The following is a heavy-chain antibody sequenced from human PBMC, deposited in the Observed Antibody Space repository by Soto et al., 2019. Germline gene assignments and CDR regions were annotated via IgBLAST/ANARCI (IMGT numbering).Heavy chain of an antibody. CDR2: ISGSGGST. D-gene: IGHD2-2*01. CDR1: GFTFSSYA. CDR3: AKDELDQLLFGGSWFDP. V-gene: IGHV3-23*01. Sequence: GGSLRLSCAASGFTFSSYAMSWVRQAPGKGLEWVSAISGSGGSTYYADSVKGRFTISRDNSKNTRYLQMNSLRAEDTAVYYCAKDELDQLLFGGSWFDPWGQGTLVTVSS. J-gene: IGHJ5*02.